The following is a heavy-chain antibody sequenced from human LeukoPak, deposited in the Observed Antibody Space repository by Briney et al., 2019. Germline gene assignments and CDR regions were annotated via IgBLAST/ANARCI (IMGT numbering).Heavy chain of an antibody. CDR1: GGTFSSYA. V-gene: IGHV1-69*04. D-gene: IGHD2-15*01. J-gene: IGHJ4*02. Sequence: GASVKVSCKASGGTFSSYAISWVRQAPGQGLEWMGRIIPILGIANYAQKFQGRVTITADKSTSTAYMELSSLRSEDTAVYYCARDGAYCSGGSWYSGYWGQGTLVTVSS. CDR2: IIPILGIA. CDR3: ARDGAYCSGGSWYSGY.